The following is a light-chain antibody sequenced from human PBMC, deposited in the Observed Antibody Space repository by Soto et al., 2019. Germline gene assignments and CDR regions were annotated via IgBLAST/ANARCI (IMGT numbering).Light chain of an antibody. CDR2: GAS. CDR3: QQNFSPLLT. V-gene: IGKV1-39*01. CDR1: QTIYDY. J-gene: IGKJ4*01. Sequence: DIQMTQSPSSLSAPVGDRVTITCRASQTIYDYVTWFQQRPGKAPKVLIYGASTLQSGVPSRFSGSGSGTEFTLTISNFQPEDFATYYCQQNFSPLLTFGGGTKVDIK.